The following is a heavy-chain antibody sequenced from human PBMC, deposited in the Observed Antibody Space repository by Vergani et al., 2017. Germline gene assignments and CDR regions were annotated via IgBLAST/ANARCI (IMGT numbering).Heavy chain of an antibody. CDR2: IFAGGATHYSPHPSGHI. J-gene: IGHJ4*02. CDR3: ARHGGSGNFYHLFDS. CDR1: GGSISDYY. V-gene: IGHV4-4*07. D-gene: IGHD3-10*01. Sequence: QVQLQESGPGLVKPSETLSLTCTVSGGSISDYYWSWIRQPAGKGLEWIGRIFAGGATHYSPHPSGHIDYSPSLKSRISLSLDTSRNQFSLRLSSVTAADTAVYYCARHGGSGNFYHLFDSWGQGTLVTVSS.